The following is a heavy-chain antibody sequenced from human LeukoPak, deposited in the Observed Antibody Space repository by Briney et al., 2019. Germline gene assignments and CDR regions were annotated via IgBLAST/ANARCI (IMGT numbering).Heavy chain of an antibody. CDR3: ARQGSGYDSATYFDY. D-gene: IGHD5-12*01. Sequence: GESLKISRKGSGYSFTSYWIGWVRQMPGKGLEWMGIIYPGDSDTRYSPSFQGQVTIAADTSISTAYLQWRSLKASDTAMYYCARQGSGYDSATYFDYWGQGTLVTVSS. J-gene: IGHJ4*02. V-gene: IGHV5-51*01. CDR2: IYPGDSDT. CDR1: GYSFTSYW.